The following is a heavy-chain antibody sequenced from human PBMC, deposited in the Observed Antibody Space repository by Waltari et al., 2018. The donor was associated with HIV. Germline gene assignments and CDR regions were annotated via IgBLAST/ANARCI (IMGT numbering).Heavy chain of an antibody. CDR1: GFTFSSYG. V-gene: IGHV3-33*01. CDR2: IWYDGSNK. D-gene: IGHD3-22*01. Sequence: VQPGRSLRLSCAASGFTFSSYGMHWVRQAPGKGLEWVAVIWYDGSNKYYADSVKGRFTISRDNSKNTLYLQMNSLRAEDTAVYYCARDPYYYDSSGYHGRFDYWGQGTLVTVSS. CDR3: ARDPYYYDSSGYHGRFDY. J-gene: IGHJ4*02.